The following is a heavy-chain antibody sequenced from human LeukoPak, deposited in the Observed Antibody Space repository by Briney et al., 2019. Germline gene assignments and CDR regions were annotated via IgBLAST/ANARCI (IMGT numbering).Heavy chain of an antibody. CDR2: IISSSSTI. CDR1: GFTFSDYY. J-gene: IGHJ4*02. D-gene: IGHD3-10*01. CDR3: ARDLRANIRGVIYQRGIFDY. V-gene: IGHV3-11*04. Sequence: GGCLRLSCAASGFTFSDYYMSWIRQAPGRGLEWVSYIISSSSTIYYADSVKGRFTISRDNAKNSLYLQMNSLRAEDTAVYYCARDLRANIRGVIYQRGIFDYWGQGTLVTVSS.